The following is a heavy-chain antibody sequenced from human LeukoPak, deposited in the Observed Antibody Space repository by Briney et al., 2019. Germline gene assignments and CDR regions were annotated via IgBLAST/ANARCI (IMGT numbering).Heavy chain of an antibody. CDR2: INPSGGRR. CDR1: GYIFINYY. Sequence: SSVKVSCKASGYIFINYYIYWVRQAPGQGLEWIGLINPSGGRRAYAQNFQGRVTMTRDMSTSTVYLELGSLRSEDTAVYYCARGPYSSGWYGLDFWGQGTLVTVSS. CDR3: ARGPYSSGWYGLDF. D-gene: IGHD6-19*01. J-gene: IGHJ4*02. V-gene: IGHV1-46*01.